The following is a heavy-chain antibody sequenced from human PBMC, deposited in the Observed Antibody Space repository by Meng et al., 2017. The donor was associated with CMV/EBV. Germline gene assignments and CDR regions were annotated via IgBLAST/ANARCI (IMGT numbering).Heavy chain of an antibody. CDR3: ARGPSSIAARQYYYYGMDV. D-gene: IGHD6-6*01. CDR1: GFTVSSSY. V-gene: IGHV3-53*01. CDR2: IYASGTA. J-gene: IGHJ6*02. Sequence: GESLKISCAASGFTVSSSYMNWVRQAPGKGPEWVSIIYASGTAYYADSVKGRFTISRDNLKNTLYLQMDSLRAEDTAVYYCARGPSSIAARQYYYYGMDVWGQGTTVTVSS.